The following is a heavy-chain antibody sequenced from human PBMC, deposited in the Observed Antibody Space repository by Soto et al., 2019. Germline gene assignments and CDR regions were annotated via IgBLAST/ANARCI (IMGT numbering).Heavy chain of an antibody. J-gene: IGHJ4*02. CDR3: ARYYCTNGVCYMEGFFDY. Sequence: RGGSLRLSCAASGFTFDDYAMHWVRQAPGKGLEWVSGISWNSGSIGYADSVKGRFTISRDNAKNSLYLQMNSLRAEDTALYYCARYYCTNGVCYMEGFFDYWGQGTLVTVSS. CDR1: GFTFDDYA. CDR2: ISWNSGSI. V-gene: IGHV3-9*01. D-gene: IGHD2-8*01.